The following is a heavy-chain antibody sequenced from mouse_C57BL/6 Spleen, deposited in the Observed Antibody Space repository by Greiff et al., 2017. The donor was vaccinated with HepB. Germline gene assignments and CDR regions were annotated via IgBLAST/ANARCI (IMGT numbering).Heavy chain of an antibody. CDR3: ARSGGDYAMDY. CDR2: IYPRSGNT. Sequence: VQVVESGAELARPGASVKLSCKASGYTFTSYGISWVKQRTGQGLEWIGEIYPRSGNTYYNEKFKGKATLTADKSSSTAYMELRSLTSEDSAVYFCARSGGDYAMDYWGQGTSVTVSS. D-gene: IGHD3-1*01. J-gene: IGHJ4*01. V-gene: IGHV1-81*01. CDR1: GYTFTSYG.